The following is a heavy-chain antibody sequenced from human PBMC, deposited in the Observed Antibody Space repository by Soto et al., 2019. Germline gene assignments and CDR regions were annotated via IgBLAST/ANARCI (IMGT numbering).Heavy chain of an antibody. CDR2: IGWDPSKI. Sequence: GWSLRLSCESFGFTFADFAMQWVRLAPGKGLEWVSSIGWDPSKIAYADSVRGRFSISRDNAKNSLFLDMKNLRREDTALYYCVKVSSFASGRGNFYAMDVWGQGTTVTVSS. J-gene: IGHJ6*02. CDR1: GFTFADFA. D-gene: IGHD2-21*01. V-gene: IGHV3-9*01. CDR3: VKVSSFASGRGNFYAMDV.